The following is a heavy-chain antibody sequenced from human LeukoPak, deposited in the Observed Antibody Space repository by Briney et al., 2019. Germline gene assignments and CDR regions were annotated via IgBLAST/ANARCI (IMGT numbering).Heavy chain of an antibody. J-gene: IGHJ4*02. Sequence: GRSLRLSCAASGFTFSSYAMHWVRQAPGKGLEWVAVISYDGSNKYYADSVKGRFTISRDNSKNTLYLQMNSLRAEDTAVYYCARDARWDTVTTFYFDYWGQGTLVTVSS. V-gene: IGHV3-30-3*01. D-gene: IGHD4-17*01. CDR1: GFTFSSYA. CDR3: ARDARWDTVTTFYFDY. CDR2: ISYDGSNK.